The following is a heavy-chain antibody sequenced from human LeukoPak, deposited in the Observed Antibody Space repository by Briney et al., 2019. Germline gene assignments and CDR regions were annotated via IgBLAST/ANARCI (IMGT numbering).Heavy chain of an antibody. D-gene: IGHD2-2*01. CDR2: ISGSGST. J-gene: IGHJ4*02. CDR1: RFTLSNYW. CDR3: VKGGQDCSPTTCYYD. Sequence: GGSLGLSCAASRFTLSNYWMSWVRQAPGKGLEWVSAISGSGSTYYADSVKGRFTISRDNSKNTGYLQMNSLRAEDTAVYYCVKGGQDCSPTTCYYDWGQGTLVTVSS. V-gene: IGHV3-23*01.